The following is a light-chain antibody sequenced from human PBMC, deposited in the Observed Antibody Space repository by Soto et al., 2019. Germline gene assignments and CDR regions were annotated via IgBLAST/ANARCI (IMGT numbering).Light chain of an antibody. CDR3: QQYGSSPPYT. V-gene: IGKV3-20*01. J-gene: IGKJ2*01. CDR2: GAS. Sequence: EIVLTQSPGTLSLSPGERATLSCRASHSLRSRYLAWYQQKPGQAPRLLIYGASSRATGIPDRFSGSGSGTDFTLTISRLEPEDFAVYYCQQYGSSPPYTFGQGTKLEI. CDR1: HSLRSRY.